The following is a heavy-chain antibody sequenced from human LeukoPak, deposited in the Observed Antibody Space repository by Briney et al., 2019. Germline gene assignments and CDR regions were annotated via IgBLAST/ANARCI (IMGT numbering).Heavy chain of an antibody. CDR1: GDSVSSNSAA. Sequence: SQTLSLTCALSGDSVSSNSAAWNWTRQSPSRGLEWLGRTYYRSKWYNDYAVSVKSRITINPDTSKNQFSLQLNSVTPEDTAVYYCAQGKWYFGLWGRGTLVTVSS. CDR3: AQGKWYFGL. J-gene: IGHJ2*01. CDR2: TYYRSKWYN. V-gene: IGHV6-1*01.